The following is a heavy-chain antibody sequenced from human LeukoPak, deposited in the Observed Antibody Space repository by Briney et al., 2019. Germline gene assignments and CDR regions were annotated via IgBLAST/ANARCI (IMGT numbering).Heavy chain of an antibody. D-gene: IGHD3-10*01. CDR1: GGSFSGYY. Sequence: SETLSLTCAVYGGSFSGYYWSWIRQPPGKGLEWIGEINHSGSTNYNPSLKSRVTISVDTSKNQFSLKLSSVTAADTAVYYCASQAVSPHITKGSSAYFDLWGRGTLVTVSS. V-gene: IGHV4-34*01. CDR2: INHSGST. CDR3: ASQAVSPHITKGSSAYFDL. J-gene: IGHJ2*01.